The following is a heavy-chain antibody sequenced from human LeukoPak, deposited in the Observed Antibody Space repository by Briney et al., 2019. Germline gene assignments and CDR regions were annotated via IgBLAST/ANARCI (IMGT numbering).Heavy chain of an antibody. CDR2: IYYSGST. D-gene: IGHD5-18*01. V-gene: IGHV4-30-4*08. CDR3: ARDHGYGYGDYFDY. Sequence: SETLSLTCTVSGGSISSGGYYWSWIRQPPGKGLEWIGYIYYSGSTYYNPSLKSRVTISVDTSKNQFSLKLSSVTAADTAVYYCARDHGYGYGDYFDYWGQGTLVAVSS. J-gene: IGHJ4*02. CDR1: GGSISSGGYY.